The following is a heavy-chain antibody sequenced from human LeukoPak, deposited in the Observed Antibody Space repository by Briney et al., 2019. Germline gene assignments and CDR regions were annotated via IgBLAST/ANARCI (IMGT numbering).Heavy chain of an antibody. D-gene: IGHD1-14*01. CDR2: INPGGSSI. V-gene: IGHV3-74*01. CDR1: GFTFSSYW. CDR3: ARSNQADDY. J-gene: IGHJ4*02. Sequence: PGRSLRLSCAASGFTFSSYWMHWVRQVPGKGLVWVARINPGGSSITYADSVKGRFTISRANAKNTLYLQMDSLRAEDTGVYYCARSNQADDYWGQGTLVTVSS.